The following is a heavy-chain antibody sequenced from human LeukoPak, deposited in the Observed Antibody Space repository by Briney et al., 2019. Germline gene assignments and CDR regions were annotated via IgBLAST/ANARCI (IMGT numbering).Heavy chain of an antibody. CDR1: GFTFSNYA. J-gene: IGHJ6*03. CDR3: ARVLRDYYYYMDV. CDR2: ISGSGGST. V-gene: IGHV3-23*01. Sequence: SLRLSCAASGFTFSNYAMSWVRQAPGKGLGWVSAISGSGGSTYYADSVKGRFTISRDNAKNTLNLQMNSLRAEDTAVYYCARVLRDYYYYMDVWGKGTTVTVSS. D-gene: IGHD2-15*01.